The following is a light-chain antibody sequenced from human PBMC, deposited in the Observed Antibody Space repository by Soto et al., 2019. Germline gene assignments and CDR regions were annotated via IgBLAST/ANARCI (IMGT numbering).Light chain of an antibody. CDR1: QSVSSY. Sequence: IVMTQSPATLSVSPGERATLSCSASQSVSSYLAWYQQKPGQAPRLLIYDASNRATGIPARFSGSGSGTDFTLTISSLEPEDFAVYYCQQRSNWPLTFGGGTKVDIK. J-gene: IGKJ4*01. CDR3: QQRSNWPLT. V-gene: IGKV3-11*01. CDR2: DAS.